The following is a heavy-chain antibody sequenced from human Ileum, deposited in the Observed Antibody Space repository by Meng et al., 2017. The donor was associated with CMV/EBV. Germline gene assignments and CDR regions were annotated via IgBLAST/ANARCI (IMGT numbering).Heavy chain of an antibody. J-gene: IGHJ4*02. V-gene: IGHV6-1*01. CDR1: DSVSISTES. CDR2: TWYGSKWYY. D-gene: IGHD3-10*01. Sequence: QVQLHQSGPGLVKPSQTLSLTCAGDSVSISTESWNWIRQSPSRGLEWLGRTWYGSKWYYEYAVSVKSRITIIPDTSQNQISLQLNSVTPDDTAVYYCTYGWPLKYWGQGSPVTVSS. CDR3: TYGWPLKY.